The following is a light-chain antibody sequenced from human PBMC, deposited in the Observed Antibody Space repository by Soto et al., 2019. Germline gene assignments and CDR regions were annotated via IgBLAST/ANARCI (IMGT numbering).Light chain of an antibody. CDR3: CSYAGSNSYV. Sequence: QSALTQRRSVSGSPGQSVTISCTGTSYDVGDYKYVSWYRQHPGKAPKLMIYDISERPSGVPDRFSGSKSGNTASLTISGLQAEDEADYYCCSYAGSNSYVFGTGTKLTVL. CDR2: DIS. CDR1: SYDVGDYKY. V-gene: IGLV2-11*01. J-gene: IGLJ1*01.